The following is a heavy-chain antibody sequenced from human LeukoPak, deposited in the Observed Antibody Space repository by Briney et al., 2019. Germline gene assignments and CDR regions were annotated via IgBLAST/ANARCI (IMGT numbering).Heavy chain of an antibody. D-gene: IGHD2-2*01. CDR1: GFTFSSYA. CDR3: ARGRKSAAAMYYYYYGMDV. CDR2: INHSGST. V-gene: IGHV4-34*01. J-gene: IGHJ6*04. Sequence: GSLRLSCAASGFTFSSYAMSWIRQPPGKGLEWIGEINHSGSTNYNPSLKSRVTISVDTSKNQFSLKLSSVTAADTAVYYCARGRKSAAAMYYYYYGMDVWGKGTTVTVSS.